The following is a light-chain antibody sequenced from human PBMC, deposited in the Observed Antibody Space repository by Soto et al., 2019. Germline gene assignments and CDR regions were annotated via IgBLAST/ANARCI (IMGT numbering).Light chain of an antibody. J-gene: IGKJ2*01. Sequence: DIVMTQSLDSLAVSLGERATINCKSSQSVLYSSNNKNYLAWYQQKPGQPPKLLIYLASTRESGVPDRFSGSGSGTDFTLTISSLQAEDVAVYYCQQYYSTPYTFGQGTKLKSK. V-gene: IGKV4-1*01. CDR2: LAS. CDR3: QQYYSTPYT. CDR1: QSVLYSSNNKNY.